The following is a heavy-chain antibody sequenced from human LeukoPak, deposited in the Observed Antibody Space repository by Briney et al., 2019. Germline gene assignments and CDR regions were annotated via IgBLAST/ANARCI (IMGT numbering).Heavy chain of an antibody. CDR1: GFTFSSYA. V-gene: IGHV3-13*01. J-gene: IGHJ6*02. CDR3: ARDHPYYGIDV. Sequence: GGSLRLSCAASGFTFSSYAMSWVRQATGKGLEWVSAITAGATYYSGSVKDRFTISRENAKNSLYLQMNSLRAGDTAVYYCARDHPYYGIDVWGQGTTVSVSS. CDR2: ITAGAT.